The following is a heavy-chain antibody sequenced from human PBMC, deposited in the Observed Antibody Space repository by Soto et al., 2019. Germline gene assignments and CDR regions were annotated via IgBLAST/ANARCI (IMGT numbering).Heavy chain of an antibody. Sequence: VQLVESGGGVVQPGRSLRLSCAASGFTFSSYGMHWVRQAPGKGLEWVAVIWYDGSNKYYADSVKGRFTISRDNSKNTLYLQMNSLRAEDTAVYYCASSHCSGGSCGLDYWGQGTLVTVSS. CDR3: ASSHCSGGSCGLDY. D-gene: IGHD2-15*01. CDR1: GFTFSSYG. J-gene: IGHJ4*02. CDR2: IWYDGSNK. V-gene: IGHV3-33*01.